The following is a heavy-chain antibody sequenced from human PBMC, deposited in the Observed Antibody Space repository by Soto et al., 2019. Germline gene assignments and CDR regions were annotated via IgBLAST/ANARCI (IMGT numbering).Heavy chain of an antibody. CDR3: ARKGYGDYGGMDV. J-gene: IGHJ6*02. CDR1: GFTFSSYS. D-gene: IGHD4-17*01. Sequence: GGSLRLSCAASGFTFSSYSMNWVRQAPGKGLEWVSSIAASRSYIYYADSVKGRFTISRDNAKNSLYLQLNSLRAEDTAVYYCARKGYGDYGGMDVWGQGTTVTVSS. CDR2: IAASRSYI. V-gene: IGHV3-21*01.